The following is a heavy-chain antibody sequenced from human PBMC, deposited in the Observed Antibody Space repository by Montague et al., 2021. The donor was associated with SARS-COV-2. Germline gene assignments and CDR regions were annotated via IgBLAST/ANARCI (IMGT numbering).Heavy chain of an antibody. CDR2: IYSNGDK. D-gene: IGHD3-9*01. Sequence: PALMKPTQTLTLTCTFSGFSLSTPNVGVAWIRQPPGKALEWLAVIYSNGDKRYSPSLQRRLTITKDTSRNQVVVSLTNVDPLDTATYYCAHLIRYYDIFTGIPFDDWGQGTQVTVSS. J-gene: IGHJ4*02. CDR3: AHLIRYYDIFTGIPFDD. CDR1: GFSLSTPNVG. V-gene: IGHV2-5*01.